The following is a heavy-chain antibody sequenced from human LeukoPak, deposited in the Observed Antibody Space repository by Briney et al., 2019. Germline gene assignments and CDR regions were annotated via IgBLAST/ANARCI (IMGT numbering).Heavy chain of an antibody. D-gene: IGHD4-17*01. CDR3: ASVATVTTGHEAFDI. CDR1: GGTFSSYA. V-gene: IGHV1-69*05. CDR2: IIPIFGTA. J-gene: IGHJ3*02. Sequence: GASVKVSCKASGGTFSSYAISWVRQAPGQGLEWMGGIIPIFGTANYEQKFQGRVTITTDESTSTAYMELSSLRSEDTAVYYCASVATVTTGHEAFDIWGQGTMVTVSS.